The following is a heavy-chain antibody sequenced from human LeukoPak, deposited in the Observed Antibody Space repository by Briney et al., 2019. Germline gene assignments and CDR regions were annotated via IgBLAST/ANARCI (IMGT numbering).Heavy chain of an antibody. Sequence: PGGSLRLSCAASGFTFSSYSMNWVRQAPGKGLEWVSYISSSGSTIYYADSVKGRFTISRDNAKNSLYLQMNSLRAEDTAVYYCATMRPLSSRGVPAAFDYWGQGTLVTVSS. CDR1: GFTFSSYS. CDR3: ATMRPLSSRGVPAAFDY. D-gene: IGHD2-2*01. J-gene: IGHJ4*02. V-gene: IGHV3-48*04. CDR2: ISSSGSTI.